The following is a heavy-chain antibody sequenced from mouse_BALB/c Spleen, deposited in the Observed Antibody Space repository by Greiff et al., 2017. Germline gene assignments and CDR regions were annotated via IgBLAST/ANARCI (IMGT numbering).Heavy chain of an antibody. Sequence: EVQVVESGGDLVKPGGSLKLSCAASGFTFSSYGMSWVRQTPDKRLEWVATISSGGSYTYYPDSVKGRFTISRDNAKNTLYLQMSSLKSEDTAMYYCARRNFYYYGSSIYYAMDYWGQGTSVTVSS. CDR2: ISSGGSYT. CDR1: GFTFSSYG. CDR3: ARRNFYYYGSSIYYAMDY. J-gene: IGHJ4*01. V-gene: IGHV5-6*01. D-gene: IGHD1-1*01.